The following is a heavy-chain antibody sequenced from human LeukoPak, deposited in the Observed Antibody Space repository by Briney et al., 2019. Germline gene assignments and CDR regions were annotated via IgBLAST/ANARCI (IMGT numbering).Heavy chain of an antibody. Sequence: ASVKVSCKASGYTFTSYGISWVRQAPGQGLEWMGWISAYNGNTNYAQKLQGRVTMTTDTSTSTAYMELRSLRSDDTAVYYCARGRDSMVPDGMEVSDYWGQGTLVTVSS. CDR3: ARGRDSMVPDGMEVSDY. D-gene: IGHD2-8*01. V-gene: IGHV1-18*04. CDR1: GYTFTSYG. J-gene: IGHJ4*02. CDR2: ISAYNGNT.